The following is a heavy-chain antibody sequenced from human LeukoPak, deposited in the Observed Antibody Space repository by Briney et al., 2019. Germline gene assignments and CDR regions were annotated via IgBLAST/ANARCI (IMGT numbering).Heavy chain of an antibody. Sequence: SETLSLTCTVSGYSISSGYYWGWIRQPPGKGLEWIGSIYHSGSTYYNPSLKSRVTISVDTSKNQFSLKLSSVTAADTAVYYCARDLRPRHCTTNCYTFDYWGQGTLVTVSS. CDR2: IYHSGST. CDR3: ARDLRPRHCTTNCYTFDY. V-gene: IGHV4-38-2*02. D-gene: IGHD2-8*01. J-gene: IGHJ4*02. CDR1: GYSISSGYY.